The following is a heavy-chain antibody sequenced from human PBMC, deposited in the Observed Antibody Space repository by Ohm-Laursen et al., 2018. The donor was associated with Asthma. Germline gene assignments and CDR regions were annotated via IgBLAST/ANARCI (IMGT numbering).Heavy chain of an antibody. CDR2: ISYDGSNK. V-gene: IGHV3-30*18. D-gene: IGHD3-3*01. CDR3: AKDLYYDFWTGFYDLDY. CDR1: GFTFSSYG. J-gene: IGHJ4*02. Sequence: SLRLSCSAAGFTFSSYGMHWVRQAPGKGLEWVAVISYDGSNKYYPDSVRGRFTISRDNSRDTLYLQMNSLTVEDTAVYYCAKDLYYDFWTGFYDLDYWGQGTLVTVSS.